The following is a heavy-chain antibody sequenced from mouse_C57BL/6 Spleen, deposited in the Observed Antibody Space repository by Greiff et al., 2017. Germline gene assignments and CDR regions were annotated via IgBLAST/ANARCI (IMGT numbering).Heavy chain of an antibody. CDR1: GYTFTDYN. Sequence: VQLQQSGPELVKPGASVKIPCKASGYTFTDYNMDWVKQSHGKSLEWIGDINPNNGGTIYTQKFKGKATLTVDKSSSTAYMELRSLTSEDTAVYYCARSGDYEYFDVWGTGTTVTVSS. J-gene: IGHJ1*03. CDR2: INPNNGGT. V-gene: IGHV1-18*01. D-gene: IGHD2-4*01. CDR3: ARSGDYEYFDV.